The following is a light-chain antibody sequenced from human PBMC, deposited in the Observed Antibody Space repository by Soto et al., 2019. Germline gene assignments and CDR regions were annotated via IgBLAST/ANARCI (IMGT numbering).Light chain of an antibody. Sequence: QSVLTQPASVSGSPGQSITISCTGTSSDVGGYNYVSWYQQHPGKAPRLMIYDVSNRPSGVSNRFSGSKSGNTASLTISGLEAEDEADYYCSCYRYNWDVLFGVGT. CDR1: SSDVGGYNY. V-gene: IGLV2-14*03. J-gene: IGLJ2*01. CDR2: DVS. CDR3: SCYRYNWDVL.